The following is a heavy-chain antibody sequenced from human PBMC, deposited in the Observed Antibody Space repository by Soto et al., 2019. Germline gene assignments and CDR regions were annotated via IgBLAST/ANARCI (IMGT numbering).Heavy chain of an antibody. CDR3: AITKVGHSTPSDF. CDR2: MHYDGST. Sequence: SETLSLTCIVSVVSISRGGNYWGWIRQHPGKGLEWIGYMHYDGSTFHNPSLQSRVTISSDTSKNQFSLKVRSVTATDTAVYYCAITKVGHSTPSDFWGQGTLVTVSS. D-gene: IGHD1-26*01. CDR1: VVSISRGGNY. J-gene: IGHJ4*02. V-gene: IGHV4-31*03.